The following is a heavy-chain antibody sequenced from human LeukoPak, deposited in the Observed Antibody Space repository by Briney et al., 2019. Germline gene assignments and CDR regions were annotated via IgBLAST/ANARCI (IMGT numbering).Heavy chain of an antibody. CDR1: GFTFSSYA. V-gene: IGHV3-30-3*01. CDR2: ISFDGSNK. D-gene: IGHD6-19*01. CDR3: ARDPGSGWSYFDY. Sequence: GGSLRLSCAASGFTFSSYAMHWVRQAPGKGLEWVAVISFDGSNKYYADSVKGRFTISRDNSRDTLYLQMNSLRPADTAVYYCARDPGSGWSYFDYWGQGTLVTVSS. J-gene: IGHJ4*02.